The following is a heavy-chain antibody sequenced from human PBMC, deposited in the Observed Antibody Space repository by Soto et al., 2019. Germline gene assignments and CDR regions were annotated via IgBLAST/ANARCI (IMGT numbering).Heavy chain of an antibody. J-gene: IGHJ4*02. CDR1: GFSLSTSEVG. CDR3: AHRVGPQVGRFFDY. V-gene: IGHV2-5*01. Sequence: QITLKESGPTLVKPTQTLTLTCTFSGFSLSTSEVGVGWIRQPPGKALECLALIYWNDDKRYSPSLKSRLTITKDTSKNQVVLTMTNMDPVDTATYYCAHRVGPQVGRFFDYWGQGTLVTVSS. CDR2: IYWNDDK. D-gene: IGHD3-10*01.